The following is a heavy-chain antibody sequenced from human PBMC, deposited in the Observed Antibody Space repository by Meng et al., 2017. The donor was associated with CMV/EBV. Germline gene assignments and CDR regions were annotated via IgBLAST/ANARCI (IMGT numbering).Heavy chain of an antibody. CDR1: GGSFSGYY. J-gene: IGHJ4*02. CDR2: INHSGST. CDR3: ARESMVRGED. D-gene: IGHD3-10*01. V-gene: IGHV4-34*01. Sequence: VQRQQSGAGLCKPSATLSLTCAVYGGSFSGYYWSWVRQPPGKGLEWIGEINHSGSTNYNPSLKSRVTISVDTSKNQFSLKLSSVTAADTAVYYCARESMVRGEDWGQGTLVTVSS.